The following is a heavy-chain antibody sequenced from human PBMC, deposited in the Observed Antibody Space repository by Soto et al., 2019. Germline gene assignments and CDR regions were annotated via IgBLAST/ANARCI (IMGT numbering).Heavy chain of an antibody. CDR3: ARRGPDAFDI. V-gene: IGHV1-18*01. D-gene: IGHD5-12*01. CDR2: LIAYHGNT. CDR1: GYTFTSYG. J-gene: IGHJ3*02. Sequence: ASVKASCKASGYTFTSYGIRWVRRAPGEELEWRGRLIAYHGNTNYAQKLQGRVTMTTDTSTSTAYMELRGLRSDDTAVYYCARRGPDAFDIWGQGTLVTVSS.